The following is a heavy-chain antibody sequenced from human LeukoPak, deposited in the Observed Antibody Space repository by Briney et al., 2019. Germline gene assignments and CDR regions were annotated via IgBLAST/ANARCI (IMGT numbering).Heavy chain of an antibody. J-gene: IGHJ6*02. CDR3: TTDLDKTNSYYDFWSGYLYYYYGMDV. Sequence: GGSLRLSCAASGFTFSSHSMNWVRQAPGKGLEWVGRIKSKTDGGTTDYAAPVKGRFTISRDDSKNTLYLQMNSLKTEDTAVYYCTTDLDKTNSYYDFWSGYLYYYYGMDVWGQGTTVTVSS. CDR2: IKSKTDGGTT. D-gene: IGHD3-3*01. V-gene: IGHV3-15*07. CDR1: GFTFSSHS.